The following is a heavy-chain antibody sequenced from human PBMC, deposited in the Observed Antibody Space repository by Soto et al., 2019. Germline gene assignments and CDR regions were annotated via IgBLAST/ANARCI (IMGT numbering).Heavy chain of an antibody. Sequence: SETLSLTCTVSGGSISSYYWSWIRQPPGKGLEWIGYIYYSGSTNYNPSLKSRVTISVDTSKNQFSLKLSSVTAADTAVYYCARDHFLDFWSGSGWFDPWGQGTLVTVSS. CDR2: IYYSGST. CDR3: ARDHFLDFWSGSGWFDP. D-gene: IGHD3-3*01. J-gene: IGHJ5*02. CDR1: GGSISSYY. V-gene: IGHV4-59*01.